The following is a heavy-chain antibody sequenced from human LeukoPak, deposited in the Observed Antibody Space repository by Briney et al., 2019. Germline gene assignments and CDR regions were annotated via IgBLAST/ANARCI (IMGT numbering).Heavy chain of an antibody. V-gene: IGHV1-18*01. D-gene: IGHD4-23*01. CDR2: ISAYNGNT. J-gene: IGHJ4*02. CDR3: ARGRTYGGNSDY. Sequence: ASVTVSCKASGYTFTNYGISWVRQAPGQGLEWMGWISAYNGNTNYAQKLQGRVTMTTDTSTSTTYMDLRSLRSDDTAVYYCARGRTYGGNSDYWGQGTLVTVSS. CDR1: GYTFTNYG.